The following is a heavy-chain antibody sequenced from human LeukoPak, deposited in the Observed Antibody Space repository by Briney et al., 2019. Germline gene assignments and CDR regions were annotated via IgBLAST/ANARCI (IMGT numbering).Heavy chain of an antibody. V-gene: IGHV4-59*01. Sequence: SETLSLTCTVSGGSISSYYWSWIRQPPGKGLEWIGYIYYSGSTNYNTSLKSRVTISVDTSKNQVSLKLNSVTAADTAVYYCARVPYSSSSPAFDYWGQGTLVTVSS. CDR2: IYYSGST. D-gene: IGHD6-6*01. CDR3: ARVPYSSSSPAFDY. CDR1: GGSISSYY. J-gene: IGHJ4*02.